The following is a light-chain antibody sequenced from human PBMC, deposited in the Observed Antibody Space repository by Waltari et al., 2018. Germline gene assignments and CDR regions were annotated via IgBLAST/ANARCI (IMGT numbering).Light chain of an antibody. CDR3: QYYDSSPLWT. V-gene: IGKV3-20*01. Sequence: EIVLTQSPGTLSLSPGERATLSCRASQSIDSTYLAWYQQKPGQPPRLLIYGASNRATGISDRFSGSVSGTDFTLTISRLDPEDFAVYXCQYYDSSPLWTFGQGTKVEIK. CDR2: GAS. CDR1: QSIDSTY. J-gene: IGKJ1*01.